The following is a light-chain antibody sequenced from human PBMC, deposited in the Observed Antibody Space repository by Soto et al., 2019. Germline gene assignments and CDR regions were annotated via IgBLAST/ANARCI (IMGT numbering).Light chain of an antibody. CDR2: GAS. V-gene: IGKV3-20*01. Sequence: IVLTQSPGTLSLSLGDRPTLSCRASQCLXRGDLGWYKKKPGEAPKLLMYGASIRAAGVPDRFSGSGSGTEFTLTISGLEPEDFRVYYCHYYETFGQGTKVDIK. CDR3: HYYET. CDR1: QCLXRGD. J-gene: IGKJ1*01.